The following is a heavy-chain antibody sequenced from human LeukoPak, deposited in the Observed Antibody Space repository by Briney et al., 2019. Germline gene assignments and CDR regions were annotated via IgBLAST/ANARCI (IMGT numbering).Heavy chain of an antibody. CDR2: IIPILGIA. Sequence: SVKVSCKASGGTFSSYAISWVRQAPGQGLEWMGRIIPILGIANYAQKFQGRVTITADKSTSTAYMELSSLRSEDTAVYYCAIPAHDRDSSGYYLGAFDIWGQGTMVTVSS. CDR1: GGTFSSYA. CDR3: AIPAHDRDSSGYYLGAFDI. D-gene: IGHD3-22*01. V-gene: IGHV1-69*04. J-gene: IGHJ3*02.